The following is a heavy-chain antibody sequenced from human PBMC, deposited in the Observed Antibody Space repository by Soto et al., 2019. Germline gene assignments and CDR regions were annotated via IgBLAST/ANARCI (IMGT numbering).Heavy chain of an antibody. D-gene: IGHD3-3*01. CDR3: VRYDRAMSGVVTLDY. Sequence: QVQLVQSGAEVKRPGASVRVSCKASGYNFKNYAIHWVRQAPGQRLEWMGWSNEGSGNSRYSQKFQGRVSITRATSANTVYMALSSLKSEDTATCYCVRYDRAMSGVVTLDYWGPGTLVTVSS. J-gene: IGHJ4*02. CDR1: GYNFKNYA. V-gene: IGHV1-3*01. CDR2: SNEGSGNS.